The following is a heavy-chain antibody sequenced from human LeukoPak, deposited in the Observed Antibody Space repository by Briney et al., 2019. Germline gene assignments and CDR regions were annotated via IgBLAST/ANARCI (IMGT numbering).Heavy chain of an antibody. D-gene: IGHD1-26*01. CDR2: IYHSGST. CDR1: GYSISSGYY. J-gene: IGHJ4*02. CDR3: ARPIVGATGYFDY. V-gene: IGHV4-38-2*01. Sequence: SETLSFTCAGSGYSISSGYYLGRIRQPPLKWLEWIVSIYHSGSTYYNPSLKSRVTISVDTSTNQFSLKLSSVTAADTAVYYCARPIVGATGYFDYWGQGTLVTVSS.